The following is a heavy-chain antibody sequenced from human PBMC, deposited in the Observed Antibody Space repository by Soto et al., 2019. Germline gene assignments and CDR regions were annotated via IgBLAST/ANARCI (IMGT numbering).Heavy chain of an antibody. CDR2: IKSKTDGGTT. J-gene: IGHJ6*02. CDR1: GFTFSNAW. V-gene: IGHV3-15*07. Sequence: EVQLVESGGGLVKPGGSLRLSCAASGFTFSNAWMNWVRQAPGKGLEWVGRIKSKTDGGTTDYAAPVKGSFTISRDDSKNTLYLQMNSLKTEDTAVYYCTTVKDYDFWSGYANYYGMDVWGQGTTVTVSS. CDR3: TTVKDYDFWSGYANYYGMDV. D-gene: IGHD3-3*01.